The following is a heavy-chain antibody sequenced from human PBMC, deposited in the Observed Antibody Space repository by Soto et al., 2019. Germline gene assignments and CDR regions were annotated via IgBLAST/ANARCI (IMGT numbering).Heavy chain of an antibody. CDR1: GFLLLTSCKF. V-gene: IGHV2-70*17. J-gene: IGHJ4*02. CDR2: IGWDDAK. Sequence: SGSTLVKPTQTLTPTRPLSGFLLLTSCKFVNWNRQPPGKALEWLGRIGWDDAKFYSTSLKTRLSISKDTSKNQVVLTMTNIDPVDTATYYCARILQYMAPGFGELLYKRHPEYYFDYWGQGTLVTVSS. D-gene: IGHD3-10*01. CDR3: ARILQYMAPGFGELLYKRHPEYYFDY.